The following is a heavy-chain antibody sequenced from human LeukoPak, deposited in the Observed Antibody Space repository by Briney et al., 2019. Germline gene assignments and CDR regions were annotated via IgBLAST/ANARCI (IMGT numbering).Heavy chain of an antibody. V-gene: IGHV4-59*12. J-gene: IGHJ4*02. Sequence: SETLSLTCTVSGGSISSYYWSWIRQPPGKGLEWIGYIYYSGSTNYNPSLKSRVTISVDTSKNQFSLKLSSVTAADTAVYYCARDQYSGSLDYWGQGTLVTVSS. CDR1: GGSISSYY. CDR2: IYYSGST. D-gene: IGHD1-26*01. CDR3: ARDQYSGSLDY.